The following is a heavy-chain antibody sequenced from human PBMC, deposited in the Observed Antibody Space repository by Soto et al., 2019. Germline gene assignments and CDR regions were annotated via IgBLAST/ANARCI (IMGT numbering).Heavy chain of an antibody. Sequence: EVQVVESGGGLVQPGGSLRLSCAASGFTFSSHWMTWVRQVPGKGLEWVAITNHDGSDQYSVDSVKVRFTISRDNAKNLLCLHMNSLRVEDKAVYYCETSMRHTLNPWGQGTLVTVSS. CDR1: GFTFSSHW. CDR3: ETSMRHTLNP. V-gene: IGHV3-7*01. J-gene: IGHJ5*02. D-gene: IGHD3-16*01. CDR2: TNHDGSDQ.